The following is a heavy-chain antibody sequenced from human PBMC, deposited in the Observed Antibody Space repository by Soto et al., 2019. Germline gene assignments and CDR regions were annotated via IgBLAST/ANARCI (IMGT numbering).Heavy chain of an antibody. V-gene: IGHV4-59*01. CDR1: GGSISSYY. Sequence: SETLSLTCTVSGGSISSYYWSWIRQPPGKGLEWIGYIYYSGSTNYNPSLKSRVTISVDTSKNQFSLKLSSVTAADTAVYYCARYYYDSSGYYPDYFDYWGQGTLVTV. D-gene: IGHD3-22*01. CDR2: IYYSGST. J-gene: IGHJ4*02. CDR3: ARYYYDSSGYYPDYFDY.